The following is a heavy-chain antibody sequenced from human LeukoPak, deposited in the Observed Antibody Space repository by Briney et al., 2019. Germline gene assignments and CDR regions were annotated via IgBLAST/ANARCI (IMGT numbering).Heavy chain of an antibody. CDR1: GFTFSSYS. V-gene: IGHV3-21*01. CDR2: ISSSSSYI. D-gene: IGHD3-22*01. J-gene: IGHJ3*02. Sequence: PGESLRLSCAASGFTFSSYSMNWVRQAPGKGLEWVSSISSSSSYIYYADSVKGRFTISRDNAKNSLYLQMNSLRAEDTAVYYCARDRGGYYYDSSGPPDIWGQGTMVTVSS. CDR3: ARDRGGYYYDSSGPPDI.